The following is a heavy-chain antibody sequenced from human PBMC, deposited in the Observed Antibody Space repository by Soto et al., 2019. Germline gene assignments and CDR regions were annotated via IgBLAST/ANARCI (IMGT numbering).Heavy chain of an antibody. CDR3: ASNYYDSSGYYPLDY. V-gene: IGHV4-59*01. D-gene: IGHD3-22*01. Sequence: SETLSLTCTVSGGSISSYYWSWIRQPPGKGLEWIGYIYYSGSTNYNPSLKSRVTISVDTSKNQFSLKLSSVTAADTAVYYCASNYYDSSGYYPLDYWGQGTLVTVSS. CDR2: IYYSGST. J-gene: IGHJ4*02. CDR1: GGSISSYY.